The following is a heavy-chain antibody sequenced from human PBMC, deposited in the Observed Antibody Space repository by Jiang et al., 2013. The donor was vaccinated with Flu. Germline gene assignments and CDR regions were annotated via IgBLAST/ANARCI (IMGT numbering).Heavy chain of an antibody. Sequence: GAEVKKPGASLKVSCKASGYTFTTYAMHWVRQAPGQRLEWMGWINAGNGNIKYSQKFQGRVTMTRDTSASTAYMELSSLRSEDSAVYYCARGQGIVATTTTKDYYFDYWGQGTQVTVSS. D-gene: IGHD1-26*01. J-gene: IGHJ4*02. CDR2: INAGNGNI. CDR3: ARGQGIVATTTTKDYYFDY. CDR1: GYTFTTYA. V-gene: IGHV1-3*01.